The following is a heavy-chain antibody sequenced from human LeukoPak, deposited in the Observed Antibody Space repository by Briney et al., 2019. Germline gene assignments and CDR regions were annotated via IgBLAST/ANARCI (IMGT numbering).Heavy chain of an antibody. D-gene: IGHD6-6*01. Sequence: PGGSLRLSCAASGFTFSSYWMNWVREAPGKGLEWVANIKPDGSEKYYVGSVKGRVTISRDNAKNSLHLQMNSLRAVDTAVYYCVRGFSSSWFDYWGQGTLVTVSS. J-gene: IGHJ4*02. CDR1: GFTFSSYW. CDR2: IKPDGSEK. V-gene: IGHV3-7*01. CDR3: VRGFSSSWFDY.